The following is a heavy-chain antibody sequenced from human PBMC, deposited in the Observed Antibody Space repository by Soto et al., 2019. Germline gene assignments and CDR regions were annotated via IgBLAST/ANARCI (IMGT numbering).Heavy chain of an antibody. CDR3: AKGIYSSSWNYFDY. V-gene: IGHV3-23*01. D-gene: IGHD6-13*01. CDR2: ISGSGGST. J-gene: IGHJ4*02. CDR1: VFTFSSYA. Sequence: GSLRLSCAASVFTFSSYAMSWVRQAPGKGLEWVSAISGSGGSTYYADSVKGRFTISRDNSKNTLYLQMNSLRAEDTAVYYCAKGIYSSSWNYFDYWGQGTLVTVSS.